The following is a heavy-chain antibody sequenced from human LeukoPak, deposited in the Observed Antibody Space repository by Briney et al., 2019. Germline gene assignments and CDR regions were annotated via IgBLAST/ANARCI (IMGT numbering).Heavy chain of an antibody. CDR1: GGSVSSGSYY. CDR2: IYYSGST. D-gene: IGHD3-22*01. V-gene: IGHV4-61*01. CDR3: ARVSDSKGGDY. Sequence: SETLSLTCTVSGGSVSSGSYYWSWIRQPPGKGLEWIGYIYYSGSTYYNPSLKSRVTISVDTSKNQFSLKLSSVTAADTAVYYCARVSDSKGGDYWGQGTLVTVSS. J-gene: IGHJ4*02.